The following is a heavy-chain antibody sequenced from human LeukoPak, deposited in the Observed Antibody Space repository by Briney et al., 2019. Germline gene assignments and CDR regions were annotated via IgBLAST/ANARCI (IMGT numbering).Heavy chain of an antibody. CDR3: TEGSNWFDP. CDR1: GYTLTGYY. J-gene: IGHJ5*02. V-gene: IGHV1-2*02. Sequence: ASVKVSCKASGYTLTGYYMHWVRQAPGQGLEWMGWINPNSGGTNSAQKFQGRVTMTRDMSTSTLYMELSSLRSEDTAVYYCTEGSNWFDPWGQGTLVTVSS. CDR2: INPNSGGT.